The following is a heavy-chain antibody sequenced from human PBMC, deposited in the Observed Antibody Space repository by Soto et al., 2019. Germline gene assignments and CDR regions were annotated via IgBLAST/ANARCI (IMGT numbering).Heavy chain of an antibody. V-gene: IGHV3-30*18. CDR3: AKGWQGDYVLDY. CDR2: ISYDGSNK. CDR1: GFTFSSYG. D-gene: IGHD4-17*01. Sequence: PGGSLRLSCAASGFTFSSYGMHWVRQAPGKGLEWVAVISYDGSNKYYADSVKGRFTISRDNSKNTLYLQMNSLRAEDTAVYYCAKGWQGDYVLDYWGQGTLVTVSS. J-gene: IGHJ4*02.